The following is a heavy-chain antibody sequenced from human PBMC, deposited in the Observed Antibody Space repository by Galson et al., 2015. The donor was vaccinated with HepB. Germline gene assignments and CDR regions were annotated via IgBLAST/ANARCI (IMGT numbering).Heavy chain of an antibody. CDR3: TTDPYPSYYYDSSGYPIPVDAFDI. CDR1: GFTFSNAW. Sequence: SLRLSCAASGFTFSNAWVSWVRQAPGKGLEWVGRIKSKTDGGTTDYAAPVKGRFTISRDDSKNTLYLQMNSLKTEDTAVYYCTTDPYPSYYYDSSGYPIPVDAFDIWGQGTMVTVSS. V-gene: IGHV3-15*01. CDR2: IKSKTDGGTT. J-gene: IGHJ3*02. D-gene: IGHD3-22*01.